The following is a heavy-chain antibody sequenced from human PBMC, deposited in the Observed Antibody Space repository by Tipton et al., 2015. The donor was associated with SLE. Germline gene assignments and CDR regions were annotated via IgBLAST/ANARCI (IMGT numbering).Heavy chain of an antibody. D-gene: IGHD6-6*01. CDR3: ARDSGFVAGRRGADY. J-gene: IGHJ4*02. V-gene: IGHV1-18*04. Sequence: QSGPEVKKPGASVKLSCRASGYIFSSYYMHWVRQVPGQGLEWMGWISAYNGNTNYARNLQGRVTMTTDTSTSTAYVELRSLRSDDTAIYYCARDSGFVAGRRGADYWGQGTLVTVSS. CDR1: GYIFSSYY. CDR2: ISAYNGNT.